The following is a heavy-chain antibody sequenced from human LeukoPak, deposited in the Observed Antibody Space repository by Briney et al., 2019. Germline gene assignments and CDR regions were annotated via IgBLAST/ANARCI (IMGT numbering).Heavy chain of an antibody. CDR2: ISVYNGNT. CDR1: GYTFTNYG. Sequence: GASVKVSCKSSGYTFTNYGISWVRQAPGQGLEWMGWISVYNGNTNYAQKLQGRVTMTTDTSTSTAYMELRSLRSDDTAVYYCARDSGKLYCTSTSCQYPFDYWGQGTLVTVSS. CDR3: ARDSGKLYCTSTSCQYPFDY. J-gene: IGHJ4*02. D-gene: IGHD2-2*01. V-gene: IGHV1-18*01.